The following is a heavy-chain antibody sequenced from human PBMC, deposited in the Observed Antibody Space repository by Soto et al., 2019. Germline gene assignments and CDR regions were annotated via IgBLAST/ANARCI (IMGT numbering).Heavy chain of an antibody. CDR1: GFTFSSYS. CDR2: ISSSSSTI. V-gene: IGHV3-48*02. Sequence: EVQLVESGGGLVQPGGSLRLSCAASGFTFSSYSMKWVRQAPGKGLEWVSYISSSSSTIYYADSVKGRFTISSDNAKNSLYLQMNSLRDEDTAVYYCARSRDHTWIQRYYYYYGMDVWGQGTTVTVSS. J-gene: IGHJ6*02. CDR3: ARSRDHTWIQRYYYYYGMDV. D-gene: IGHD5-18*01.